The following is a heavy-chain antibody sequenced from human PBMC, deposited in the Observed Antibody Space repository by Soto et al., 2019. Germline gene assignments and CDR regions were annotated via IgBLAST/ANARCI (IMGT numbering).Heavy chain of an antibody. V-gene: IGHV1-69*12. Sequence: QVQLEQSGAEVKKPGSSVKVSCKASGGPFSRSGVSWVRQAPGQGLEWMGGIFPVFGTPMYAQKFQGRVTIDADEATSSVSLELRGLRSEDTAIYYCARRLDTMVVSDCYFDLWGRGTLVTVSS. D-gene: IGHD2-8*02. J-gene: IGHJ2*01. CDR1: GGPFSRSG. CDR2: IFPVFGTP. CDR3: ARRLDTMVVSDCYFDL.